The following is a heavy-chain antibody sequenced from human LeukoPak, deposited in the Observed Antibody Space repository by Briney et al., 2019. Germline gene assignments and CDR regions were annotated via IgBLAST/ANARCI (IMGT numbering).Heavy chain of an antibody. CDR1: GFTFSSYA. CDR2: ISGRGGST. D-gene: IGHD3-10*01. CDR3: VLLWFGTPFDP. J-gene: IGHJ5*02. Sequence: GGSLRLSCAASGFTFSSYAMSWVRQAPGKGLEWVSAISGRGGSTYYADSVKGRSNIPSDNSKSMLYVQMNSLRAEDTAVYYCVLLWFGTPFDPWGQGTLVTVSS. V-gene: IGHV3-23*01.